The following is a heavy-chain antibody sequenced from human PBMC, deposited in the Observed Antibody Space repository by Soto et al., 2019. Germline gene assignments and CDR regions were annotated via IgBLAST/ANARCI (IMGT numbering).Heavy chain of an antibody. D-gene: IGHD3-10*01. CDR2: IYHRGST. V-gene: IGHV4-4*02. J-gene: IGHJ4*02. CDR1: SGSISSSNW. CDR3: ARGAPVRGVIHSYFDY. Sequence: SETLSLTCAVSSGSISSSNWWSWVRQPPGKGLEWIGEIYHRGSTNYNPSLKSRVTISVDKSKNQFSLKLSSVTAADTAVYYCARGAPVRGVIHSYFDYWGQGTLVTGSS.